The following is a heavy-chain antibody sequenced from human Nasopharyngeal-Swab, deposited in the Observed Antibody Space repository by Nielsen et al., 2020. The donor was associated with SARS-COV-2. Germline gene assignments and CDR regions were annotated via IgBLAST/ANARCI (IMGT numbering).Heavy chain of an antibody. CDR2: IIPIFGTA. J-gene: IGHJ6*03. CDR3: ASANPTSDIVVVPAAKYYYYYYMDV. D-gene: IGHD2-2*01. V-gene: IGHV1-69*13. Sequence: SVKVSCKASGGTFSSYAISCVRQAPGQGLEWMGGIIPIFGTANYAQKFQGRVTITADESTSTAYMELSSLRSEDTAVYYCASANPTSDIVVVPAAKYYYYYYMDVWGKGTTVTVSS. CDR1: GGTFSSYA.